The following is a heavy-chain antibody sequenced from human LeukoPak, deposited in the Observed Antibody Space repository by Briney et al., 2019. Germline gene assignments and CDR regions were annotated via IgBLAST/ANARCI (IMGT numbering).Heavy chain of an antibody. D-gene: IGHD5-24*01. J-gene: IGHJ4*02. CDR3: ARGGSRVTTINILDY. Sequence: ASVKVSCKVSGYTLTELSMHWVRQAPGKGLEWMGGFDPEDGETIYAQKFQGRVTMTIDTSTNTAYMELRSLGSDDTAVYYCARGGSRVTTINILDYWGQGALVTVSS. CDR1: GYTLTELS. CDR2: FDPEDGET. V-gene: IGHV1-24*01.